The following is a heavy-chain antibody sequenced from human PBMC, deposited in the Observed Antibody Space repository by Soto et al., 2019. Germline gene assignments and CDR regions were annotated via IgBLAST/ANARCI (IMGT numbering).Heavy chain of an antibody. V-gene: IGHV3-33*01. D-gene: IGHD3-10*02. CDR1: GFIFSDYG. Sequence: QVQLVESGGGVVQPGRSLRLSCEASGFIFSDYGMHWVRQAPGKGLEWVAGIWYDGSNKYYGDSVKGRFTISRDNSKNTLYLQMNSLGVEDTATYYCARDRPNYNVCVDYWGQGTLVTVSS. CDR3: ARDRPNYNVCVDY. J-gene: IGHJ4*02. CDR2: IWYDGSNK.